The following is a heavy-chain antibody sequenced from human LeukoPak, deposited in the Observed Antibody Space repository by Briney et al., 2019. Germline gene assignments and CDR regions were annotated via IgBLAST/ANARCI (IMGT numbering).Heavy chain of an antibody. CDR2: INHSGST. J-gene: IGHJ5*02. CDR3: ARGEGYCSSTSCYSWFDP. CDR1: GGSFSGYY. D-gene: IGHD2-2*02. V-gene: IGHV4-34*01. Sequence: SETLSLTCAVYGGSFSGYYWSWIRQPPGKGLEWIGEINHSGSTNYNPSLKSRVTISVDTSKNQFSLKLSSVTAADTAVYYCARGEGYCSSTSCYSWFDPWGQGTLVTVSS.